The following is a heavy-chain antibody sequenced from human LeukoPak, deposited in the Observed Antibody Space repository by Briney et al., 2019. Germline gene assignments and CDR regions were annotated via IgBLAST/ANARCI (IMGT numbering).Heavy chain of an antibody. V-gene: IGHV3-30*02. CDR3: ARDSSGWAMGFCDI. J-gene: IGHJ3*02. D-gene: IGHD6-19*01. CDR2: IRYDGSNK. Sequence: GGSLRLSCAASGFTFSTYGMHWVRQAPGKGLEWVAFIRYDGSNKYYADSVKGRFTISRDNPKNTLYLQMNSLRAEDTAVYYCARDSSGWAMGFCDIWGQGTMVTVSS. CDR1: GFTFSTYG.